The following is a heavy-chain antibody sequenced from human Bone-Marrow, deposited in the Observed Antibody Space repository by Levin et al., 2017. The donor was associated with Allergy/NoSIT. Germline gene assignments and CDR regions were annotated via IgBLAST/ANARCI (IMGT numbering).Heavy chain of an antibody. Sequence: GGSLRLSCAASGFSFSSYAMYWVRQAPGKGLEWVAAISYHGMNTYDADSVKGRFTISRDNSNNRLYLQMNSLTAEDTAVYYCGRAHEGRGPIDYWGQGTLVIVSS. CDR1: GFSFSSYA. CDR2: ISYHGMNT. V-gene: IGHV3-30*04. D-gene: IGHD3-10*01. J-gene: IGHJ4*02. CDR3: GRAHEGRGPIDY.